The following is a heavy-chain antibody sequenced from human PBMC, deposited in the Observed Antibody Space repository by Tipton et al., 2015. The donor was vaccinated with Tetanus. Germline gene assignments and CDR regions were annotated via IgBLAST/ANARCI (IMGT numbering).Heavy chain of an antibody. CDR2: TYFRSKWFT. D-gene: IGHD3-16*01. J-gene: IGHJ4*02. CDR1: GDRVSSNSVA. Sequence: GLVKPSQTLSLTCAISGDRVSSNSVAWNWIRQSPSRGLEWLGRTYFRSKWFTDFAPSVKSRITIEPDTSKNQFFLQLHSVTPDDPAFYFCARGGGGPPFDSWGQGTLVTVSS. V-gene: IGHV6-1*01. CDR3: ARGGGGPPFDS.